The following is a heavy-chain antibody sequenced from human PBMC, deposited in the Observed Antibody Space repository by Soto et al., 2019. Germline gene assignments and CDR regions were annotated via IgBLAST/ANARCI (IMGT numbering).Heavy chain of an antibody. CDR3: ARGYYYGGLDP. Sequence: QVQLVESGGGVVQPGRSLRLSCAASGFTFSRYAMHWARQAPGKGLEWVKVISYDGSEKYYVDSVKGRFTGSSDNSRNAVYLQMHSLRGEDTAVYYCARGYYYGGLDPWGQGTLVTVSA. J-gene: IGHJ5*02. CDR2: ISYDGSEK. D-gene: IGHD3-10*01. V-gene: IGHV3-30-3*01. CDR1: GFTFSRYA.